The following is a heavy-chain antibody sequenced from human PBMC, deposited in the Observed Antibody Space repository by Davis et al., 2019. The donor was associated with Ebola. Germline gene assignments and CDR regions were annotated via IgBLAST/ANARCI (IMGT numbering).Heavy chain of an antibody. CDR2: INPSGGST. CDR1: GYTFTSYY. Sequence: ASVKVSCKASGYTFTSYYMHWVRQAPGQGLEWMGIINPSGGSTSYAQKFQGRVTMTRDTSTSTVYMELSSLRAEDTAVYYCARASIVVVVAATPIGYWGQGTLVTVSS. J-gene: IGHJ4*02. CDR3: ARASIVVVVAATPIGY. D-gene: IGHD2-15*01. V-gene: IGHV1-46*01.